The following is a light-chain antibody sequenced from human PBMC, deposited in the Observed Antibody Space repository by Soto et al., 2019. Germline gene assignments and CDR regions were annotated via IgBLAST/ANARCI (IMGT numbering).Light chain of an antibody. Sequence: EIVLTQSPGTLSLSPGERATLSCRASQSVSSSYLAWYQQKPCQAPRLLIYGASSRATGIPDRFSGSGSGTDFTLTISRLEPEDFAVYYCQQYGSSPRTFGPGTKVDI. CDR1: QSVSSSY. V-gene: IGKV3-20*01. CDR3: QQYGSSPRT. CDR2: GAS. J-gene: IGKJ3*01.